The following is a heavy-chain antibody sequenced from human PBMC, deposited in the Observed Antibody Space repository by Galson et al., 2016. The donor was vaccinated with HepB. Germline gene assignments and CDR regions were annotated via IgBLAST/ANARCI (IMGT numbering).Heavy chain of an antibody. Sequence: SLRLSCAASGFTFSDYAVQWVRQAPGKGLEWVSVISYHGTTAYYADSLKGLFTVSRDNSKNTLYLHLSSLRFEDTAIYYCARGNYYGSGSYSYGAFYWGQGTVVTVSS. V-gene: IGHV3-30*04. CDR2: ISYHGTTA. J-gene: IGHJ4*02. D-gene: IGHD3-10*01. CDR3: ARGNYYGSGSYSYGAFY. CDR1: GFTFSDYA.